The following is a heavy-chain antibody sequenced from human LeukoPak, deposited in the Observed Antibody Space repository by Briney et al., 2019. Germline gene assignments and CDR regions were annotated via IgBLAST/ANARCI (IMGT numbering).Heavy chain of an antibody. Sequence: HPGGSLRLSCAASGFTFSNYAMSWLRQAPGKGLEWVSAISSGSDRTNYGRSVKGRFTISRDNSKNTLYFQMNSLRADDTAVYYCAKDQACYNFWSDSWGQGTLVTVSS. D-gene: IGHD3-3*01. V-gene: IGHV3-23*01. CDR1: GFTFSNYA. CDR2: ISSGSDRT. CDR3: AKDQACYNFWSDS. J-gene: IGHJ4*02.